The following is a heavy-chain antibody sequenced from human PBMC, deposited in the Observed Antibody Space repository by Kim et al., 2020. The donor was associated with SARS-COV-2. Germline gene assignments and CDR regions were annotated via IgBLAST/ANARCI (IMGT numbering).Heavy chain of an antibody. CDR2: ISSSSSYI. J-gene: IGHJ4*02. Sequence: GGSLRLSCAASGFTFSSYSMNWVRQAPGKGLEWISSISSSSSYIYYADSVKGRFTISRDNARASLYLQMNSLRAEDTAVYYCARVLTSGLAYFDYWGQG. V-gene: IGHV3-21*04. CDR1: GFTFSSYS. CDR3: ARVLTSGLAYFDY. D-gene: IGHD6-19*01.